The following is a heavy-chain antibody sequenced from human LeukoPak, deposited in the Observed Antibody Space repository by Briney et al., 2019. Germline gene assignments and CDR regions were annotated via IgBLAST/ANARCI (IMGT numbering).Heavy chain of an antibody. D-gene: IGHD1-1*01. Sequence: SQTLSLTCTVSGGSISSGSYYWSWIRQPAEKGLEWVGRINFSGTTNYNPSLKSRVTMSVDTSNNQFSLKLNSVTAADTAVYYCARGGGIGNPNAFDIWGQGTMVTVSS. CDR1: GGSISSGSYY. J-gene: IGHJ3*02. V-gene: IGHV4-61*02. CDR2: INFSGTT. CDR3: ARGGGIGNPNAFDI.